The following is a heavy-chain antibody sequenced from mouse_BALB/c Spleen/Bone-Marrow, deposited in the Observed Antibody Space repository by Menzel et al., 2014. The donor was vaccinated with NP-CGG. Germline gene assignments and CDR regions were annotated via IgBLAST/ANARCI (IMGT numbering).Heavy chain of an antibody. CDR3: ARXSXXXXXXDX. CDR2: IWAGGST. Sequence: VKLVESGPGLVAPSQSLSTTCTVSGFSLTSYGVHWVRQPPGKVLEWLGVIWAGGSTNYNSALMSRLSISKDNSKSQVFLKMNSLQTDDTAMYYCARXSXXXXXXDXWGQGTSVTVSS. J-gene: IGHJ4*01. CDR1: GFSLTSYG. V-gene: IGHV2-9*02.